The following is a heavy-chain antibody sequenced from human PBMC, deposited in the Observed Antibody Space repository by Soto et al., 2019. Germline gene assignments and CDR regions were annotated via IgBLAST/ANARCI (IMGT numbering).Heavy chain of an antibody. J-gene: IGHJ4*02. CDR2: ISAYNGNT. Sequence: QVQLVQSGAEVKKPGASVKVSCKASGYTFTSYGISWVRQAPGQGLEWMGWISAYNGNTNYAQKLQGRGTMTTDTSTSTAYMELRSLRSDDTAVYYCARVNPPYYDFWSGYLGTEGFDYWGQGTLVTVSS. CDR3: ARVNPPYYDFWSGYLGTEGFDY. CDR1: GYTFTSYG. V-gene: IGHV1-18*01. D-gene: IGHD3-3*01.